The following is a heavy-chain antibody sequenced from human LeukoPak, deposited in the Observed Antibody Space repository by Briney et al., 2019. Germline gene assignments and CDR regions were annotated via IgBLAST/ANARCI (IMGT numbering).Heavy chain of an antibody. Sequence: PGGSLRLSCAASGFTFSSYSMNWVRQAPGKGLEWVSFISSSSSYIYYADSVKGRFTISRENAKNSLYLQMNSLRAGDTAVYYCAKGRESRCWYANRFDPWGQGTLVTVSS. J-gene: IGHJ5*02. CDR1: GFTFSSYS. V-gene: IGHV3-21*01. CDR3: AKGRESRCWYANRFDP. CDR2: ISSSSSYI. D-gene: IGHD6-13*01.